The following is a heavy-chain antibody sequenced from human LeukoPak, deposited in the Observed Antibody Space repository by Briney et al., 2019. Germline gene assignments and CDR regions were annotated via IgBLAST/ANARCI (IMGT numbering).Heavy chain of an antibody. D-gene: IGHD3-3*01. V-gene: IGHV3-23*01. CDR3: AKGWEFRVVIPAAVS. CDR1: GFIFSSYA. Sequence: GGSLRLSCEGSGFIFSSYAMTWVRQAPGKGLQWVSSISGSGESTYYADSMKGRFTISRDNSKNTLSLQMNSRRAEDTAVYFCAKGWEFRVVIPAAVSWGQGTLVTVSS. CDR2: ISGSGEST. J-gene: IGHJ5*02.